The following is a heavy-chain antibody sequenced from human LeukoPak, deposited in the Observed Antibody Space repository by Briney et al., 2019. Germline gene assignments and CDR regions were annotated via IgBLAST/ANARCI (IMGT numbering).Heavy chain of an antibody. CDR1: GYTFTSYD. Sequence: ASVKVSCKASGYTFTSYDINWVRQATGQGLEWMGWMNPNSGNTGYAQKFQGRVTITRNTSISTAYMELSSLRSEDTAVYYCARGRSIAAAGILFPYWGQGTLVTVSS. CDR3: ARGRSIAAAGILFPY. CDR2: MNPNSGNT. D-gene: IGHD6-13*01. V-gene: IGHV1-8*03. J-gene: IGHJ4*02.